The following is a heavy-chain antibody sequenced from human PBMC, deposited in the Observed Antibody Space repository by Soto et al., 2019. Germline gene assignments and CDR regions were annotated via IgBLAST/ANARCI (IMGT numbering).Heavy chain of an antibody. Sequence: SVKVSCKASGFTFTNSAMQWVRQARGQRLEWIGWIVVGSGNTNYAQKFQERVTITRDTSTSTAYMELSSLRSEDTAVYYCATVTGWELRDGMDVWGQGTTITVSS. J-gene: IGHJ6*02. D-gene: IGHD1-26*01. CDR3: ATVTGWELRDGMDV. CDR1: GFTFTNSA. V-gene: IGHV1-58*02. CDR2: IVVGSGNT.